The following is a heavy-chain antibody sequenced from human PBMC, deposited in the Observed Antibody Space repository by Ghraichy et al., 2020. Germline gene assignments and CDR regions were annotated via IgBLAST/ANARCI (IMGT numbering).Heavy chain of an antibody. V-gene: IGHV3-30*18. CDR2: ISYDGSKK. CDR3: AKDSSGWYASLSYFYYGMDV. Sequence: VALISYDGSKKYYVDSVKGRFTISRDNSKNTLYLQMNSLRPEDTAIYYCAKDSSGWYASLSYFYYGMDVWGQGTT. J-gene: IGHJ6*02. D-gene: IGHD6-19*01.